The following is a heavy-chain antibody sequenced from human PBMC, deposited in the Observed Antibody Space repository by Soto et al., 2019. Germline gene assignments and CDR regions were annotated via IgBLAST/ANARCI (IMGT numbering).Heavy chain of an antibody. D-gene: IGHD2-8*01. Sequence: QVHLQESGPGLLKPSETLTLTCTVSGGSLNNGNYYWSWLRQPPGKALEWIGHIYYSGSTSYNPSLNGRVIMSIDMSKSQFSLRLTSVTAADTAVYFCARDPGVGLSARWFDPWGQGALITVAS. CDR1: GGSLNNGNYY. CDR3: ARDPGVGLSARWFDP. V-gene: IGHV4-61*01. CDR2: IYYSGST. J-gene: IGHJ5*02.